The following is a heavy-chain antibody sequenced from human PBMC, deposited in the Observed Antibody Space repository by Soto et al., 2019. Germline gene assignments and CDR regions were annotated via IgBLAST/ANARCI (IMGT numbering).Heavy chain of an antibody. Sequence: SETLSLTCTVSGGSISSYYWSWIRQPPGKGLEWIGYIYYSGSTNYNPSLKSRVTISVDTSKNQFSLKLSSVTAAETAVYYCARVCLSEQSGGSCPQGDYQYYGMGVWGPGTKVTVYS. CDR3: ARVCLSEQSGGSCPQGDYQYYGMGV. CDR1: GGSISSYY. V-gene: IGHV4-59*01. CDR2: IYYSGST. J-gene: IGHJ6*02. D-gene: IGHD2-15*01.